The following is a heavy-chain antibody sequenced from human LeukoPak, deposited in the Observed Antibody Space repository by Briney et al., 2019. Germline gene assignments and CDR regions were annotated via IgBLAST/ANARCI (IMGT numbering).Heavy chain of an antibody. D-gene: IGHD1-26*01. CDR2: IYYSGCT. J-gene: IGHJ4*02. CDR1: GVSISSSSYY. Sequence: SETLSFTCTVSGVSISSSSYYWDWVRQPPGKGLEWIGSIYYSGCTYYNPSLKSRVTISVDTPKNQFSLKLSSVTAADTAMYFCARGSGSPYFFDYWGQGTLVTVSS. CDR3: ARGSGSPYFFDY. V-gene: IGHV4-39*07.